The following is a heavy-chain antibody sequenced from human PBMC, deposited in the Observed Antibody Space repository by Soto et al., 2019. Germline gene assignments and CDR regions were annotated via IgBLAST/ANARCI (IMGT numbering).Heavy chain of an antibody. V-gene: IGHV4-59*01. CDR2: IYYSGST. CDR1: GGSISSYY. CDR3: ARGGIGSGSYYIYAPHYYYYYMDV. D-gene: IGHD3-10*01. J-gene: IGHJ6*03. Sequence: SETLSLTCTVSGGSISSYYWSWIRQPPGKGLEWIGYIYYSGSTNYNPSLKSRVTISVDTSKNQFSLKLSSVTAADTAVYYCARGGIGSGSYYIYAPHYYYYYMDVWGKGTTVTVSS.